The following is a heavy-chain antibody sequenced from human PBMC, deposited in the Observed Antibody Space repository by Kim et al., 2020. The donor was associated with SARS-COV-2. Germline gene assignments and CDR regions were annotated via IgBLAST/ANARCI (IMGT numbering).Heavy chain of an antibody. J-gene: IGHJ6*02. V-gene: IGHV4-59*01. CDR3: ARATWPASYYYYYGMDV. Sequence: KSRVTISVDTSKNQFSLKLSSVTAADTAVYYCARATWPASYYYYYGMDVWGQGTTVTVSS. D-gene: IGHD5-12*01.